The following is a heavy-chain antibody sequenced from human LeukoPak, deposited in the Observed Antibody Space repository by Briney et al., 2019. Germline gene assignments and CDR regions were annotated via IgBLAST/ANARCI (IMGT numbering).Heavy chain of an antibody. V-gene: IGHV4-59*01. J-gene: IGHJ6*02. CDR1: GGSISSYY. D-gene: IGHD5-18*01. Sequence: PSETLSLTCTVSGGSISSYYWSWIRQPPGEGLEWIGYIYYSGSTNYNPSLKSRVTISVDTSKNQFSLKLSSVTAADTAVYYCARGTAMAYYYYGMDVWGQGTTVTVSS. CDR2: IYYSGST. CDR3: ARGTAMAYYYYGMDV.